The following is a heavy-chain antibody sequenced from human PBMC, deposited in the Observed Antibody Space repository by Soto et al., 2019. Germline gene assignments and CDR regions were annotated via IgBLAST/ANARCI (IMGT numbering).Heavy chain of an antibody. V-gene: IGHV3-23*01. CDR2: ISGSGGNT. Sequence: GGSLRLSCAASGFTFSSYVMNWVRQAPGKGLEWVSGISGSGGNTYYADSVKGRFTISRDNSKNTLYLQMNSLRAEDTAIYYCAKRPLAAAGTFNWFDPWGQGTLVTVSS. CDR3: AKRPLAAAGTFNWFDP. J-gene: IGHJ5*02. D-gene: IGHD6-13*01. CDR1: GFTFSSYV.